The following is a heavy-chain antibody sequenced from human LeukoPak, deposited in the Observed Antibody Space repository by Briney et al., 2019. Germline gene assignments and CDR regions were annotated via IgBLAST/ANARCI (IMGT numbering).Heavy chain of an antibody. CDR2: IYSGGST. Sequence: GSLRLSCAAPGVTGSSKYISWVRPAPGKGLEWVSVIYSGGSTYYADSVKGRFTISRDNSKNTLYLQMNSLRAEDTAVYYCAAFSAWGQGTLVTVSS. CDR3: AAFSA. J-gene: IGHJ4*02. CDR1: GVTGSSKY. D-gene: IGHD2/OR15-2a*01. V-gene: IGHV3-53*01.